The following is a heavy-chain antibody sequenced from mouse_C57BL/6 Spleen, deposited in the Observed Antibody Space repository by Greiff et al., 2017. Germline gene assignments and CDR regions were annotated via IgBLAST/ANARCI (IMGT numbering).Heavy chain of an antibody. CDR2: INPNNGGT. V-gene: IGHV1-18*01. D-gene: IGHD2-4*01. J-gene: IGHJ3*01. CDR1: GYTFTDYN. CDR3: ARWDYDRFAY. Sequence: EVQLQQSGPELVKPGASVKIPCKASGYTFTDYNMDWVKQGHGKSLEWIGDINPNNGGTTYNQKFKGKATLTVDKSSSTAYMELRSLTSEDTAVYYCARWDYDRFAYWGQGTLVTVSA.